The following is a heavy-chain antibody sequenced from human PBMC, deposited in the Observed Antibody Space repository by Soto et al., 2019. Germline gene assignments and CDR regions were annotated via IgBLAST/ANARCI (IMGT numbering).Heavy chain of an antibody. CDR3: ARAPAAMPTDY. CDR1: GGTFSSYA. CDR2: ISANDGKT. D-gene: IGHD2-2*01. V-gene: IGHV1-18*01. J-gene: IGHJ4*02. Sequence: GASVKVSCKASGGTFSSYAISWVRQAPGQGLEWMGWISANDGKTKYAQKLQGRVTMTADTSTSTAYMEVRSLRSDDTAVYYCARAPAAMPTDYWGQGTLVTVSS.